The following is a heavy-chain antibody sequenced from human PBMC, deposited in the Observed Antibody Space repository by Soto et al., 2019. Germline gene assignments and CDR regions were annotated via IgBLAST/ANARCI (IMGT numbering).Heavy chain of an antibody. Sequence: SDTLPLTCTVSGGSIISYYWSWIRQPPGKGLEWIGYIYYSGSTNYNPSLKSRVTISVDTSKNQFSLKLSSVTAADTAVYYCAREAPLNRYFDWLGPGTLVTVSS. CDR3: AREAPLNRYFDW. CDR1: GGSIISYY. CDR2: IYYSGST. V-gene: IGHV4-59*01. J-gene: IGHJ4*02. D-gene: IGHD3-9*01.